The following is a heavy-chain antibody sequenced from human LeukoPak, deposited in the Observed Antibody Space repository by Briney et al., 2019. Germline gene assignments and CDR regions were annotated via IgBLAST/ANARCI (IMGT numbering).Heavy chain of an antibody. CDR3: ARRDYYFDY. J-gene: IGHJ4*02. Sequence: SETLSLTCTVSGGSISSYYWSWIRQPPGRGLEWIGYIYYSGSTNYNPSLKSRVTISVDTSKNQFSLKLSSVTAADTAVYYCARRDYYFDYWGQGTLVTVSS. CDR1: GGSISSYY. CDR2: IYYSGST. V-gene: IGHV4-59*01.